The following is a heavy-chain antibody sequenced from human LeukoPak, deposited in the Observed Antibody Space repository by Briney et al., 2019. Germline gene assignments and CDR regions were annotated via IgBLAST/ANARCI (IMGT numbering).Heavy chain of an antibody. J-gene: IGHJ4*02. CDR3: ARGGSVIAAAVE. CDR1: GFTFSTFA. D-gene: IGHD6-13*01. V-gene: IGHV3-23*01. Sequence: GGSLRLSCAASGFTFSTFAMIWVRQPPGKGLEWVSAISGSGGSTYYADSVKGRFTISRDNAKNSLYLQMNSLRAEDTAVYYCARGGSVIAAAVEWGQGTLVTVSS. CDR2: ISGSGGST.